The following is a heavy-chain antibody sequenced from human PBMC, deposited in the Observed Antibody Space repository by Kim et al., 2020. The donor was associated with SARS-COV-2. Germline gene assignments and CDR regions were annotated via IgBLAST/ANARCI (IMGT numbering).Heavy chain of an antibody. D-gene: IGHD3-9*01. Sequence: SEKEYVDSVRSRFNIPRDNPKNSLYLQMNSLRAEDTAVYYCARGRYRFGLWGQGTMVTVSS. J-gene: IGHJ4*02. V-gene: IGHV3-7*04. CDR3: ARGRYRFGL. CDR2: SEK.